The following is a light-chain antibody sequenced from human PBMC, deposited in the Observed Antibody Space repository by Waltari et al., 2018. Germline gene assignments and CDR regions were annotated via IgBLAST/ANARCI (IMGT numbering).Light chain of an antibody. CDR2: NTH. CDR1: SSNIGSNT. CDR3: ASWDDSLRIVL. J-gene: IGLJ2*01. V-gene: IGLV1-44*01. Sequence: QSVLTQPPSASGTPGQRVTISCSGGSSNIGSNTVNWYQQLPGTAPKLLISNTHQRPSGVPDQFSGSKSGTSASLAISGLQSDDEADYYCASWDDSLRIVLFGGGTKLTVL.